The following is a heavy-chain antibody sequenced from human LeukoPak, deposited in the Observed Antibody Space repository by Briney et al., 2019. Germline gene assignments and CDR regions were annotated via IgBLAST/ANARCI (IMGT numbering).Heavy chain of an antibody. CDR2: ISSSSSYI. CDR3: ARDQVVVVSDAFDI. Sequence: GGSLRLSCAASGFTFSSYSMNWVRQAPGKGLEWVSSISSSSSYIYYADSVKGRFTISRENAKNSLYLQMNSLRAEDTAVYYCARDQVVVVSDAFDIWGQGTMVTVSS. V-gene: IGHV3-21*01. J-gene: IGHJ3*02. D-gene: IGHD3-22*01. CDR1: GFTFSSYS.